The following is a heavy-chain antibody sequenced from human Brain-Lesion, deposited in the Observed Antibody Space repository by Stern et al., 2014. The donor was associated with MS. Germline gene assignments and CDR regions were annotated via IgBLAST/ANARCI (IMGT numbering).Heavy chain of an antibody. CDR1: GFTFDDYA. D-gene: IGHD2-2*01. V-gene: IGHV3-9*01. Sequence: LQPGRSLRLSCAASGFTFDDYAMHWVRQAPGKGLEWVSGISWNSGSIGYADSVKGRFTISRDNAKNSLYLQMNSLRAEDTALYYCAKAQYCSSTSCYSLDYWGQGTLVTVSS. CDR3: AKAQYCSSTSCYSLDY. CDR2: ISWNSGSI. J-gene: IGHJ4*02.